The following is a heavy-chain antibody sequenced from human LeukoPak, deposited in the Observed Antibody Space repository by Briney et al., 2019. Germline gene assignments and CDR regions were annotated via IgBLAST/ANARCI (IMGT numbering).Heavy chain of an antibody. Sequence: GGSLRLSCAASGFTFSSYWMSWVRQAPGKGLEWVANLNQSGSEKYYVDSVKGRFTISRDNAKNVLYLQMKGRRADDTAVYYAANLAEYDWSSGYPLACLGYYYMDVWGKGTTVTVSS. J-gene: IGHJ6*03. D-gene: IGHD3-3*01. CDR2: LNQSGSEK. CDR1: GFTFSSYW. CDR3: ANLAEYDWSSGYPLACLGYYYMDV. V-gene: IGHV3-7*03.